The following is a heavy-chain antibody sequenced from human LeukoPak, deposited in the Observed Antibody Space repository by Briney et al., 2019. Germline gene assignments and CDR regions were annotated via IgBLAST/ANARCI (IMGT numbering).Heavy chain of an antibody. J-gene: IGHJ4*02. Sequence: PSETLSLTCTVSGGSISSYYWSWIRQPPGKGLEWIGYIYYSGSTNYDPSLKSRVTISVDTSKNQFSLKLSSVTAADTAVYYCARAPLRSRFDYWGQGTLVTVSS. CDR3: ARAPLRSRFDY. CDR2: IYYSGST. CDR1: GGSISSYY. V-gene: IGHV4-59*08.